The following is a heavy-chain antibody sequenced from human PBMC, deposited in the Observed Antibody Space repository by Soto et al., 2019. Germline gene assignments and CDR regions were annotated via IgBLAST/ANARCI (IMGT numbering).Heavy chain of an antibody. V-gene: IGHV4-39*01. CDR3: ARRGATSSSSGRVDY. CDR1: GGSISSSSYY. D-gene: IGHD6-6*01. Sequence: QLLESGPGLVKPSETLSLTCTVSGGSISSSSYYWGWIRQPPGKGLEWIGSIYYSGSTYYNPSLKSRVTISVDTSKNQFSLKLSSVTAADTAVYYCARRGATSSSSGRVDYWGQGTLVTVSS. CDR2: IYYSGST. J-gene: IGHJ4*02.